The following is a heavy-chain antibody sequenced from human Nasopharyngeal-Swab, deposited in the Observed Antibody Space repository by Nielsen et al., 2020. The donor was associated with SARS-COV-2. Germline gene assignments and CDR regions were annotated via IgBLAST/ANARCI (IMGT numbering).Heavy chain of an antibody. V-gene: IGHV3-30*04. Sequence: GESLKISCAASGFTFSSYAMHWVRQAPGKGLEWVAVISYDGSNKYYADSVKGRFTISRDNSKNTLYLQMNSLRAEDTAVYYCARKRTHAFDIWGQGTMVTVSS. CDR3: ARKRTHAFDI. CDR2: ISYDGSNK. J-gene: IGHJ3*02. CDR1: GFTFSSYA.